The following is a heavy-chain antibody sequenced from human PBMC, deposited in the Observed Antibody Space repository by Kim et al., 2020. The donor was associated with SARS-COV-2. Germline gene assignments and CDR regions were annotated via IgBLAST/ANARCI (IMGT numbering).Heavy chain of an antibody. V-gene: IGHV3-49*04. CDR2: IRSKAYGGTT. CDR1: GFTFGDYA. J-gene: IGHJ6*03. Sequence: GGSLRLSCTASGFTFGDYAMSWVRQAPGKGLEWVGFIRSKAYGGTTEYAASVKGRFTISRDDSKSIAYLQMNSLKTEDTAVYYCTRDRLDFWSGYTLYHYYYYMDVWGKGTTVTVSS. D-gene: IGHD3-3*01. CDR3: TRDRLDFWSGYTLYHYYYYMDV.